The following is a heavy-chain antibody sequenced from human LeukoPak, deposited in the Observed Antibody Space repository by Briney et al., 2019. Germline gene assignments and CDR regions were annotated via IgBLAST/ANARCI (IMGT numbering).Heavy chain of an antibody. Sequence: PGGSLRLSCAASGFTFSSYAMSWVRQAPGKGLEWVANIKQDASEKYYVDSVKGRFTISRDNAKNSLYLQMNSLRAEDTAVYYCAGASRHYYGSRGDYWGQGTLVTVSS. D-gene: IGHD3-10*01. J-gene: IGHJ4*02. V-gene: IGHV3-7*04. CDR3: AGASRHYYGSRGDY. CDR1: GFTFSSYA. CDR2: IKQDASEK.